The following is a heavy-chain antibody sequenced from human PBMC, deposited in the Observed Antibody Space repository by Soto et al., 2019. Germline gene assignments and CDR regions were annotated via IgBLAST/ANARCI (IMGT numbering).Heavy chain of an antibody. D-gene: IGHD3-10*01. CDR2: INHSGST. CDR1: GGSFSGYY. Sequence: SETLSLTCAVYGGSFSGYYWSWIRQPPEKGLEWIGEINHSGSTNYNPSLKSRVTISVDTSKNQFSLKLSSVTAADTAVYYCARGYGSGSYYSHYYYYGMDVWGQGTTVT. V-gene: IGHV4-34*01. J-gene: IGHJ6*02. CDR3: ARGYGSGSYYSHYYYYGMDV.